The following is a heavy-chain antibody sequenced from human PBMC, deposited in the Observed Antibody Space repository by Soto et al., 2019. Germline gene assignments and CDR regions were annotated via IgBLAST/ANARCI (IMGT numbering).Heavy chain of an antibody. V-gene: IGHV4-59*01. Sequence: SETLSLTCTVSGGSLSRYYWNWIRQPPGKGLEWIGYIYYSGSTNYNPSLKSRVTISVDTSKNQFSLKLSSVTAADTAVYYCARDPGSGSYYGWFDPWGQGTLVTVSS. CDR1: GGSLSRYY. CDR3: ARDPGSGSYYGWFDP. CDR2: IYYSGST. D-gene: IGHD3-10*01. J-gene: IGHJ5*02.